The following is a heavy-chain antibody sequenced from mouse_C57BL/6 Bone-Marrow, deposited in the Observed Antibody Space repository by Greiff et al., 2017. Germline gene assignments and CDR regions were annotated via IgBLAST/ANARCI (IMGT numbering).Heavy chain of an antibody. CDR1: GYTFTDYE. CDR2: IDPETGGT. V-gene: IGHV1-15*01. CDR3: TRVNTSGAPYYFDY. D-gene: IGHD3-1*01. J-gene: IGHJ2*01. Sequence: VQVVESGAELVRPGASVTLSCKASGYTFTDYEMHWVKQTPVHGLEWIGAIDPETGGTAYNQKFKGKAILTADKSSSTAYMELRSLTSEDSAVYYWTRVNTSGAPYYFDYWGQGTTLTVSA.